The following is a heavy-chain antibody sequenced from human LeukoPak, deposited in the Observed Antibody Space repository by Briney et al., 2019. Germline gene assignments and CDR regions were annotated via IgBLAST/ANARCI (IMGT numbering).Heavy chain of an antibody. J-gene: IGHJ4*02. Sequence: PSETLSLTCTVSGGSISSYYWSWIRQPPGKGLEWIGYIYYSGSTNYNPSLKSRVTISVDTSKNQFSLKLSSVTAADTAVYYCARDSDYGSGSYLLDYWGQGILVTVSS. D-gene: IGHD3-10*01. CDR1: GGSISSYY. V-gene: IGHV4-59*01. CDR3: ARDSDYGSGSYLLDY. CDR2: IYYSGST.